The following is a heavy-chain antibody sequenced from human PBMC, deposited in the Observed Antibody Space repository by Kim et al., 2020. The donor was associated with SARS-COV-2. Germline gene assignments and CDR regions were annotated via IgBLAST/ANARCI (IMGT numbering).Heavy chain of an antibody. Sequence: SLKSRVTISVDTSKNQFSLKLSSVTAADTAVYYCARASELYSSSWYYFDYWGQGTLVTVSS. CDR3: ARASELYSSSWYYFDY. V-gene: IGHV4-31*02. D-gene: IGHD6-13*01. J-gene: IGHJ4*02.